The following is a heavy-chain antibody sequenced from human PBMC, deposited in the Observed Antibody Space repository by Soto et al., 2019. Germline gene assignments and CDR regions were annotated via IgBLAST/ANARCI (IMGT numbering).Heavy chain of an antibody. Sequence: ASVKGSCKASGYILTDHYIHWVRQAPGQGLEWMGIINPSGGSTNYLQKFQGRITMTRDTSTSTVYMELSSLRSEDTAVYFCARADYYDSSGFYYDCWGQGSLVTVSS. CDR2: INPSGGST. J-gene: IGHJ4*02. D-gene: IGHD3-22*01. V-gene: IGHV1-46*01. CDR1: GYILTDHY. CDR3: ARADYYDSSGFYYDC.